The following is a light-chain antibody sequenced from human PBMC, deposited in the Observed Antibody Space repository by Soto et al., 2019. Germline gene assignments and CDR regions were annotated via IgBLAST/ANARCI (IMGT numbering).Light chain of an antibody. CDR2: KAS. J-gene: IGKJ1*01. Sequence: DIQMTQSPSTLSGSVGDRVTITCRASQTISSWLAWYQQKPGKAPKLLIYKASTLKSGVPSRSSGSGSGTEFTLTISSLQPDDFATYYCQQSSRTPWTFGQGTKVDIK. V-gene: IGKV1-5*03. CDR3: QQSSRTPWT. CDR1: QTISSW.